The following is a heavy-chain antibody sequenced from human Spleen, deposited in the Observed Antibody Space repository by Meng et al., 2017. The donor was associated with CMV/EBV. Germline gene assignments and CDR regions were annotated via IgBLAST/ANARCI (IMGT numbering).Heavy chain of an antibody. D-gene: IGHD4-17*01. CDR2: VSAENGDT. V-gene: IGHV1-18*01. J-gene: IGHJ4*02. CDR1: DYTLYNFG. CDR3: ARAGAAVTTYFDF. Sequence: KTSDYTLYNFGITRVRQGPGQGLEWVGWVSAENGDTDYGQKFQGRVIVTADTFTDTAYMEMRSLRFDDSGMYYCARAGAAVTTYFDFWGQGTLVTVSS.